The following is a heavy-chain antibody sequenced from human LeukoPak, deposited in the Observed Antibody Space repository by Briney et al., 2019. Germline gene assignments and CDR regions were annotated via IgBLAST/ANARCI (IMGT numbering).Heavy chain of an antibody. Sequence: SVKVSCKASGYTFTSYYMHWVRQAPGQGLEWMGRIIPILGIANYAQKFQGRVTITADKSTSTAYMELSSLRSEDTAVYYCARDSEDGYNWGFSWFDPWGQGTLVTVSS. J-gene: IGHJ5*02. D-gene: IGHD5-24*01. CDR2: IIPILGIA. CDR1: GYTFTSYY. V-gene: IGHV1-69*04. CDR3: ARDSEDGYNWGFSWFDP.